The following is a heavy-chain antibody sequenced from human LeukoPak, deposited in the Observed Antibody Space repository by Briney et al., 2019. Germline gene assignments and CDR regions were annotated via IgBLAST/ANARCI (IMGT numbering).Heavy chain of an antibody. CDR3: TTGITMVRGVIHLIDY. Sequence: GGSLRLSCAASGFTFSNAWMSWVRQAPGKGLEWVGRIKSKTDGGTTDYAAPVKGRFTISRDDSKNTLYLQMNSLKTEDTAVYYCTTGITMVRGVIHLIDYWGQGTLVTSPQ. V-gene: IGHV3-15*01. D-gene: IGHD3-10*01. CDR2: IKSKTDGGTT. J-gene: IGHJ4*02. CDR1: GFTFSNAW.